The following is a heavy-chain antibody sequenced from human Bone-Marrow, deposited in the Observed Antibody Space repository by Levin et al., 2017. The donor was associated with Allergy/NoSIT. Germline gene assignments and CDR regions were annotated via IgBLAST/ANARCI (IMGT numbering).Heavy chain of an antibody. V-gene: IGHV3-43*01. CDR3: SKDIGGGSGGGGDYTFEY. CDR2: ISWDGGSA. D-gene: IGHD4-17*01. J-gene: IGHJ4*02. CDR1: GFTFNHYS. Sequence: HSGGSLRLSCAASGFTFNHYSMHWVRQSLGKGLEWVSRISWDGGSADYADSVKGRFTISRDNSKNSLSLQMNSLRTEDTALYYCSKDIGGGSGGGGDYTFEYWGLGTLVTVSS.